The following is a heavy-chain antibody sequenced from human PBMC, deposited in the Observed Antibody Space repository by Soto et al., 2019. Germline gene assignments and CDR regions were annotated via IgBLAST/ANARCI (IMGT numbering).Heavy chain of an antibody. V-gene: IGHV4-61*03. Sequence: QVQLQESGPGLVKPSETLSLTCTVSGGSVSSAGYYWSWIRQPPGKGLEWIGYISHSGSIKYNPSLKSRVTISADTSKNHVSLKLSSVTAADTAVYYCARDFHMNGYDLGWLDPWGQGTLVTVSS. J-gene: IGHJ5*02. CDR2: ISHSGSI. CDR1: GGSVSSAGYY. D-gene: IGHD5-12*01. CDR3: ARDFHMNGYDLGWLDP.